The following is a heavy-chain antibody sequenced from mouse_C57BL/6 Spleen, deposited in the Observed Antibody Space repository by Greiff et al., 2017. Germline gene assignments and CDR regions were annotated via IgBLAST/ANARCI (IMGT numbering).Heavy chain of an antibody. V-gene: IGHV1-22*01. CDR1: GYTFTDYN. CDR3: ARGTGTRYFDV. D-gene: IGHD4-1*01. CDR2: INPNNGGT. J-gene: IGHJ1*03. Sequence: EVKLQQSGPELVKPGASVKMSCKASGYTFTDYNMHWVKQSHGKSLEWIGYINPNNGGTSYNQKFKGKATLTVNKSSSTAYMELRSLTSEDSAVYYCARGTGTRYFDVWGTGTTVTVSS.